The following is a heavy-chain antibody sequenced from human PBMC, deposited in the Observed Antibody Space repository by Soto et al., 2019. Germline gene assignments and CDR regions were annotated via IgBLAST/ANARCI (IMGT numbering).Heavy chain of an antibody. J-gene: IGHJ4*02. CDR3: ARDGYCSGGSCYSVPVFDY. V-gene: IGHV3-53*01. CDR2: IYSGGAT. Sequence: PGGSLRLSCAAAGCSVSTSHMNWVRQTPGKGLEWVSVIYSGGATYYAASVKGRFTISRDNSKNTLYLQMNSLRAEDTAVYYCARDGYCSGGSCYSVPVFDYWGQGTLVTVSS. D-gene: IGHD2-15*01. CDR1: GCSVSTSH.